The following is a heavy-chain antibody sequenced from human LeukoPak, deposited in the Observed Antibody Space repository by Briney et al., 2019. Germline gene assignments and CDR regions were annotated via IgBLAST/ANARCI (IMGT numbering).Heavy chain of an antibody. Sequence: GGSLRLSCAASGFTFSSYSMNWVRQAPGKGLEWVSYISSSSSTIYYADSVKGRFTISRDNAKNSLYLQMNSLRAEDTAVYYCARSRPYGPGPPLDYWGQGTLVTVSS. J-gene: IGHJ4*02. CDR2: ISSSSSTI. D-gene: IGHD4-17*01. CDR1: GFTFSSYS. CDR3: ARSRPYGPGPPLDY. V-gene: IGHV3-48*01.